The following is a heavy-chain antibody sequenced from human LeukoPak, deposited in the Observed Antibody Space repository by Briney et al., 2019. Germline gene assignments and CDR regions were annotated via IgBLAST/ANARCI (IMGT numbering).Heavy chain of an antibody. CDR3: ARDGEYSYGSVFDY. D-gene: IGHD5-18*01. CDR1: GGSISSYY. V-gene: IGHV4-59*01. Sequence: SETLSLTCTVSGGSISSYYWSWIRQPPGKGLEWIGYIYYSGSTNYNPSLKSRVTISVDTSKNQFSLKLSSVTAADAAVYYCARDGEYSYGSVFDYWGQGTLVTVSS. CDR2: IYYSGST. J-gene: IGHJ4*02.